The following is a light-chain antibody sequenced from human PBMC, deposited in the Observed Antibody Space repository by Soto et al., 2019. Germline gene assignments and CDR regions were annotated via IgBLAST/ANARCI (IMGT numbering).Light chain of an antibody. V-gene: IGKV3-15*01. CDR2: DAS. J-gene: IGKJ4*02. CDR1: QSVSTN. CDR3: QQYHKRPPLT. Sequence: EILMTQSPASLPVSPGENATLSCRASQSVSTNLGWYQQKLGQSPRLLIYDASTRPSGIPARFGGMGSGTQYNLTITSLQSEDSAVYYCQQYHKRPPLTVGGGTKVEI.